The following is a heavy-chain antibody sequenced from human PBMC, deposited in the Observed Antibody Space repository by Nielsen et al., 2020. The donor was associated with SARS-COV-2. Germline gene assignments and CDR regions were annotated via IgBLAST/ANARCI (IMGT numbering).Heavy chain of an antibody. CDR1: GIIFSSYA. CDR2: ISNDGVNI. CDR3: AKDSGMIAEREVFDH. J-gene: IGHJ4*02. D-gene: IGHD2-21*01. V-gene: IGHV3-30*18. Sequence: GGSLRLSCAASGIIFSSYALHWVRQSPGKGLEWVAVISNDGVNIHYGDSVKGRFTISRDNSKNTLYLQMNSLRAEDTAVYYCAKDSGMIAEREVFDHWGQGTLVIVSS.